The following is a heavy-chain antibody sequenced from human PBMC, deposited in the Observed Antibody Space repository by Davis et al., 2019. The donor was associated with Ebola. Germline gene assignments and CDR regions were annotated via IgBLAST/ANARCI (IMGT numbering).Heavy chain of an antibody. D-gene: IGHD3-16*01. Sequence: TLSLTCTVSGVSISTHYWSWIRQPPGKALEWLALIYGNDDRRYSPSLKSRLTIAKDTSKNQVVLTMTDMAPLDTATYYCARVPGGFNKWGQGILVTVSS. V-gene: IGHV2-5*01. J-gene: IGHJ4*02. CDR2: IYGNDDR. CDR3: ARVPGGFNK. CDR1: GVSISTHY.